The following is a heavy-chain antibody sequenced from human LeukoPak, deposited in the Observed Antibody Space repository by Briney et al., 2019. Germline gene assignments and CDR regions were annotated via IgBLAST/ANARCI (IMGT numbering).Heavy chain of an antibody. CDR3: ATAGYYYGSGSFFDY. CDR1: GYTLTELS. D-gene: IGHD3-10*01. Sequence: GASVKVSCKVSGYTLTELSMHWVRQAPGKGLEWMGGFDPGNGETIYAQKFQGRVTMTGDTSTDTAYMELSSLRSEDTAVYYCATAGYYYGSGSFFDYWGQGTLVTVSS. V-gene: IGHV1-24*01. CDR2: FDPGNGET. J-gene: IGHJ4*02.